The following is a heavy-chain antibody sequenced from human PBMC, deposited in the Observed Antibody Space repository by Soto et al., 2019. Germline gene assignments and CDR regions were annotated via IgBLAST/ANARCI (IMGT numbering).Heavy chain of an antibody. Sequence: ETLRLSCAASGFTFSSYSMTWVRQAPGKGLEWVAHITGSAGTTYYADSVKGRFTISRDTSRNTVYLQMNSLRAEDTALYYCAKCMQAYWNYDAHHIWGQGTMVTVSS. CDR3: AKCMQAYWNYDAHHI. V-gene: IGHV3-23*01. CDR1: GFTFSSYS. D-gene: IGHD2-8*01. J-gene: IGHJ3*02. CDR2: ITGSAGTT.